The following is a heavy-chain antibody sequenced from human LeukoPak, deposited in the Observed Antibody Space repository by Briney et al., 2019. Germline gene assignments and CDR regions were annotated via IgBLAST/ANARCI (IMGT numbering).Heavy chain of an antibody. J-gene: IGHJ4*02. CDR2: IIPILHTA. V-gene: IGHV1-69*13. Sequence: SVKVSCKASGGTFSTFALSWVRHAPGQGLDWMGGIIPILHTANYAQKFQGRVTVTADESTSTAYMELSSLRSEDTAVYYCATSPTSDSPGYWGQGTLVTVST. CDR3: ATSPTSDSPGY. CDR1: GGTFSTFA. D-gene: IGHD2-21*02.